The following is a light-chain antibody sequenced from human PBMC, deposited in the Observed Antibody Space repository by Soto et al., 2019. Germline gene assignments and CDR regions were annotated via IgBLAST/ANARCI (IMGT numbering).Light chain of an antibody. Sequence: EIVMTQSPATLSVSPGERATLSCRASQSVSSNLAWYQQKPGQAPRLLIYGASTRATGIPARFSGSGSGTDFTLTISRLEPEDLAVYYCQRYGSSPLTFGGGTKVDIK. CDR1: QSVSSN. CDR3: QRYGSSPLT. CDR2: GAS. V-gene: IGKV3-15*01. J-gene: IGKJ4*01.